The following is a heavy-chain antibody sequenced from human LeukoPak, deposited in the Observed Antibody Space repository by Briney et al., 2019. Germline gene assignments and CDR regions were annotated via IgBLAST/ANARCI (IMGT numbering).Heavy chain of an antibody. D-gene: IGHD6-13*01. Sequence: SETLSLTCTVSGGSISSGDYYWGRIRQPPGKGLEWIGYIYYSGSTYYNPSLKSRVTISVDTSKNQFSLKLSSVTAADTAVYYCARGQQLANYYYYYMDVWGTGTTVTVSS. CDR1: GGSISSGDYY. CDR2: IYYSGST. V-gene: IGHV4-30-4*01. CDR3: ARGQQLANYYYYYMDV. J-gene: IGHJ6*03.